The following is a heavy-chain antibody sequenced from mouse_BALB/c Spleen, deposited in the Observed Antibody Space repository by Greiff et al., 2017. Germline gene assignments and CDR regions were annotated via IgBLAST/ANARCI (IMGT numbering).Heavy chain of an antibody. D-gene: IGHD1-1*01. J-gene: IGHJ2*01. CDR3: ARITTVVALDY. Sequence: EVKLMESGGGLVQPGGSLKLSCAASGFTFSSYTMSWVRQTPEKRLEWVAYISNGGGSTYYPDTVKGRFTISRDNAKNTLYLQMSSLKSEDTAMYYCARITTVVALDYWGQGTTLTVSS. V-gene: IGHV5-12-2*01. CDR2: ISNGGGST. CDR1: GFTFSSYT.